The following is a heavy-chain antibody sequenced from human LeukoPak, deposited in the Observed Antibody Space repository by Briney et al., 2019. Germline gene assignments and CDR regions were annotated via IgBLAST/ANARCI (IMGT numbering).Heavy chain of an antibody. CDR1: GFTVSSNY. Sequence: GGSLRLSCAASGFTVSSNYMSWVRQAPGKGLEWVSVIYSGGSTYYADSVKGRFTISRDNSKNTLYLQMNSLRAEDTAVYYCARAIPTNSGQGAFDIWGQGTMVTVSS. V-gene: IGHV3-53*01. CDR2: IYSGGST. J-gene: IGHJ3*02. D-gene: IGHD5-12*01. CDR3: ARAIPTNSGQGAFDI.